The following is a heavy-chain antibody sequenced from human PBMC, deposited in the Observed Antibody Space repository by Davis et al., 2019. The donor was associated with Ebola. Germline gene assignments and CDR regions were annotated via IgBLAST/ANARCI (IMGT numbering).Heavy chain of an antibody. J-gene: IGHJ4*02. V-gene: IGHV1-2*02. CDR2: IDPKSGGG. Sequence: ASVKVSCKASGYTFTDYYIHWVRQAPGQGLEWMAWIDPKSGGGNYAPKFQGRVTFTTDTSISTAYMDLSSLRSGDTAVFYCVRELHGGEFNYWGQGTLVSVSS. CDR1: GYTFTDYY. D-gene: IGHD3-16*01. CDR3: VRELHGGEFNY.